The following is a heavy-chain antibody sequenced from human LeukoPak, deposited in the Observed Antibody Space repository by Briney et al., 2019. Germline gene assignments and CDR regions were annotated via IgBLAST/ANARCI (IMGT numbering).Heavy chain of an antibody. J-gene: IGHJ4*02. CDR2: ISSSSNYI. V-gene: IGHV3-21*01. D-gene: IGHD6-19*01. CDR1: GFTFSSHS. Sequence: GGSLRLSCAASGFTFSSHSMTWVRQAPGKGLEWVSSISSSSNYIYYADSVKGRFTISRDNAKNSLYLQANSLRAEDTAVYYCAKLPRKQWLADNWGQGTLVTVSS. CDR3: AKLPRKQWLADN.